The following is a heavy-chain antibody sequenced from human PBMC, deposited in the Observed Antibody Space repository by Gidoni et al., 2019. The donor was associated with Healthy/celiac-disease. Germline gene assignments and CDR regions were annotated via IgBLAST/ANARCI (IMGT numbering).Heavy chain of an antibody. J-gene: IGHJ4*02. D-gene: IGHD6-13*01. CDR3: ASGAAAGTTRGDY. CDR2: IIPILGIA. V-gene: IGHV1-69*04. CDR1: GGTFSSYA. Sequence: QVQLVQSGAEVQKPGSSVKVSCQASGGTFSSYAISWVRQARGPGLEWMGRIIPILGIANYAQKFQGRVKITADKSTSTAYREMSSLRSEDTAVYYCASGAAAGTTRGDYWGQGTLVTVSS.